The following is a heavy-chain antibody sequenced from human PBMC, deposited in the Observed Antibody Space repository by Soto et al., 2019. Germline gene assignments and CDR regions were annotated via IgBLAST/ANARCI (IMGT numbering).Heavy chain of an antibody. Sequence: GGSLRLSCAASGFTFSSYAMSWVRQAPGKGLEWVANIKPDGSEKWYVDSVKGRFTISRDNAKNSLYLQMNSLRAEDTAVYYWARGDYYDSSGPFSDAFDIWGQGTMVTVSS. V-gene: IGHV3-7*04. CDR3: ARGDYYDSSGPFSDAFDI. CDR1: GFTFSSYA. D-gene: IGHD3-22*01. J-gene: IGHJ3*02. CDR2: IKPDGSEK.